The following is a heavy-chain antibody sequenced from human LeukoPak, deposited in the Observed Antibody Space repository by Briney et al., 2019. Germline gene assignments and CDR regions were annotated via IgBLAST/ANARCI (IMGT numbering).Heavy chain of an antibody. J-gene: IGHJ2*01. CDR2: IYTSESP. V-gene: IGHV4-61*02. D-gene: IGHD6-13*01. CDR3: ARVSSSWYQDWYFDL. Sequence: SETLSLTCTVSGGSISSGSYYWSWIRQPAGKGLEWIGRIYTSESPTYNPSLKSRVTMSVDTSKNQFSLKLSSVTAADTAVYYCARVSSSWYQDWYFDLWGRGTLVTVSS. CDR1: GGSISSGSYY.